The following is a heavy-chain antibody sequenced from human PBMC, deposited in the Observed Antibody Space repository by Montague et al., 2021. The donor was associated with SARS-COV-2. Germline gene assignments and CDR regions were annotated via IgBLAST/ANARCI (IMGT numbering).Heavy chain of an antibody. J-gene: IGHJ5*02. CDR3: ARGPRITVVVVVITDIWFDP. CDR1: GGSVTDYY. D-gene: IGHD3-22*01. V-gene: IGHV4-34*01. CDR2: INHTGST. Sequence: SETLSLTCAVYGGSVTDYYWSWIRQPPGKGLEWIGEINHTGSTNYNPSLKSRVTISVDTSKNHFSLKLTSVTAADTAVYYCARGPRITVVVVVITDIWFDPWGQGTLVTVSP.